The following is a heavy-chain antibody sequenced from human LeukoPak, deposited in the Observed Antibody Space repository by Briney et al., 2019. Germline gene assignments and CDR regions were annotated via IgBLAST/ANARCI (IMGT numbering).Heavy chain of an antibody. J-gene: IGHJ4*01. CDR2: IRFTGSYI. CDR3: TRVAGIGSVD. Sequence: GGSLRLSCVASGFTFSHYSMNWVRQAPGKGLEWVSSIRFTGSYIYYADSVKGRFTISRDNAKNTLHLRMNSLRAEDTAVYYCTRVAGIGSVDWGQGTLVTVSS. V-gene: IGHV3-21*01. CDR1: GFTFSHYS. D-gene: IGHD1-26*01.